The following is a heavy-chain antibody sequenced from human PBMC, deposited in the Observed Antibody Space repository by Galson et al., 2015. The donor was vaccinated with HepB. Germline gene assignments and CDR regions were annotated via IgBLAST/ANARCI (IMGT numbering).Heavy chain of an antibody. CDR1: GDSVSSNSVA. J-gene: IGHJ4*02. CDR3: ATGYSSGPLGSPYFDN. Sequence: CAISGDSVSSNSVAWNWIRQSPSRGLEWLGRTYYRSSRSKWYNDYAVSVKSRITINPDTSKNQFPLQLNSVTPEDSAVYYCATGYSSGPLGSPYFDNWGQGTLVTVSS. D-gene: IGHD6-19*01. V-gene: IGHV6-1*01. CDR2: TYYRSSRSKWYN.